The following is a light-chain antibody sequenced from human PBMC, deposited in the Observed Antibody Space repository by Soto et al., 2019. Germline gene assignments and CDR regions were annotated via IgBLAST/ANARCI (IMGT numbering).Light chain of an antibody. CDR3: QQRSNWPFT. J-gene: IGKJ4*01. CDR2: DAS. V-gene: IGKV3-11*01. Sequence: EIVLTQSPGTLSLSPGERATLSCRASQSVSSYLAWYQQKPGQAPRLLIYDASNRATGIPARFSGSGSGTDFTLTISSLEPEDFAVYYCQQRSNWPFTFGGGTKVDI. CDR1: QSVSSY.